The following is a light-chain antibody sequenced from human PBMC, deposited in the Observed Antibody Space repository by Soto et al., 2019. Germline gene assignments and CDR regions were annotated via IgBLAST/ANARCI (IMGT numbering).Light chain of an antibody. CDR2: DVS. V-gene: IGLV2-11*01. CDR3: CSYAGSYTYV. Sequence: QSVLTQPRSVSGSPGQSVTISCTGTSIDVGDYDYVSWYQQHPGKAPKVMIYDVSKRPSGVPDRFSGSKSGNTASLTISGLQAEDEADYYCCSYAGSYTYVFGTGTKLTVL. CDR1: SIDVGDYDY. J-gene: IGLJ1*01.